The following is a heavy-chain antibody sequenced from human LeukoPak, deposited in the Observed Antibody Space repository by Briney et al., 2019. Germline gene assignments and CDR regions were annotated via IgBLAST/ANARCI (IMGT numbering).Heavy chain of an antibody. V-gene: IGHV3-23*01. Sequence: GGSLRLSCAASGFRFNLYAMHWVRQAPGKGLEWVTTIVASTSRTSYADSVKGRFTIARDNSRNTLFLQMDSLTDEDTATYFCAKDSDYYGSGRGVDCFDFWGQGTLVTVSS. D-gene: IGHD3-10*01. CDR1: GFRFNLYA. J-gene: IGHJ4*02. CDR3: AKDSDYYGSGRGVDCFDF. CDR2: IVASTSRT.